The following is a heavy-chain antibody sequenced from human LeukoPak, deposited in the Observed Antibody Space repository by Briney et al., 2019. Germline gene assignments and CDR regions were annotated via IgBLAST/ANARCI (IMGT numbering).Heavy chain of an antibody. CDR3: ARVWGLAVAGGEIEY. CDR1: GFTFSSYS. CDR2: ICSSGTTI. Sequence: GGPLRLSCAASGFTFSSYSMNWVRQAPGKGLEWVSYICSSGTTIYYADSVKGRFTISRDNAKNSLYLQMNSLRDEDTAVYYCARVWGLAVAGGEIEYWGQGTLVTVSS. D-gene: IGHD6-13*01. V-gene: IGHV3-48*02. J-gene: IGHJ4*02.